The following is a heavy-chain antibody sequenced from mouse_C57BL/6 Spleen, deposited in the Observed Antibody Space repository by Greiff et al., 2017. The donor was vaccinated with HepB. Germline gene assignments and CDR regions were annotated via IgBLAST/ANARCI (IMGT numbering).Heavy chain of an antibody. CDR1: GYAFTNYL. V-gene: IGHV1-54*01. D-gene: IGHD1-1*01. J-gene: IGHJ2*01. CDR2: INPGSGGT. Sequence: QVQLQQSGAELVRPGPSVKVSCKASGYAFTNYLIEWVKQRPGQGLEWIGVINPGSGGTNYNEKFKGKATLTADKSSSTAYMQLSSLTSEDSAVYFCAREAVVADYWGQGTTLTVSS. CDR3: AREAVVADY.